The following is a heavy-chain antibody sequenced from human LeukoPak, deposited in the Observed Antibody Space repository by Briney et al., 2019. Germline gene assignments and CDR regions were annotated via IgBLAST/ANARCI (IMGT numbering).Heavy chain of an antibody. J-gene: IGHJ5*02. CDR2: IRPSGDNT. CDR1: GFTVSSYD. CDR3: ARVAGWHWFDP. Sequence: GGALRLSCAASGFTVSSYDMTWVRQAPGRGLEWVSSIRPSGDNTYYGDSVKGRFTISRDNSKNTVYLQMNNMRVDDTAVYYCARVAGWHWFDPWGQGTLVTVSS. V-gene: IGHV3-23*01. D-gene: IGHD6-19*01.